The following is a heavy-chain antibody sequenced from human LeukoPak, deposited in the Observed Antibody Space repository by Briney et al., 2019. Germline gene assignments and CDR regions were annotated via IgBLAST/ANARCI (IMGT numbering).Heavy chain of an antibody. CDR3: ARAGTLSEQWGYYFDY. V-gene: IGHV3-48*01. CDR2: ISSSSSIV. CDR1: GFTLSRYS. J-gene: IGHJ4*02. Sequence: SGGSLRLSCAASGFTLSRYSMNWVRQAPGKGLEWVSYISSSSSIVYYADSVKGRFTISRDNGKNSLYLQMNSLRAEDTAVYYCARAGTLSEQWGYYFDYWGQGTLVTVSS. D-gene: IGHD6-19*01.